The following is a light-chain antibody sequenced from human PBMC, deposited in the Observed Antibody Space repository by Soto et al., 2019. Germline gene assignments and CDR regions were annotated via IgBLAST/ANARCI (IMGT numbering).Light chain of an antibody. Sequence: SSSPGERATLSCRASQSVSSYLAWYQQKPGQAPRLLIYDTSNRATGIPARFSGSGSGTDFTLTISSLEPEDFAVYYCQQRSNWPPKYTFGQGTKLEIK. CDR1: QSVSSY. V-gene: IGKV3-11*01. CDR2: DTS. J-gene: IGKJ2*01. CDR3: QQRSNWPPKYT.